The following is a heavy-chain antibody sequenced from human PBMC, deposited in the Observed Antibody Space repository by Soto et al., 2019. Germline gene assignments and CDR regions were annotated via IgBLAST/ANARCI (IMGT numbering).Heavy chain of an antibody. CDR3: ANCNWYFDL. CDR2: IYYTGST. Sequence: SETLSLTCTVSGGSISSYYCSWIRQPPGKGLEWIGYIYYTGSTNYNPSLKSRVTISVDTAKNQFSLQLSSVTAADTAVYYCANCNWYFDLWVRGTLVTVSS. V-gene: IGHV4-59*01. CDR1: GGSISSYY. J-gene: IGHJ2*01.